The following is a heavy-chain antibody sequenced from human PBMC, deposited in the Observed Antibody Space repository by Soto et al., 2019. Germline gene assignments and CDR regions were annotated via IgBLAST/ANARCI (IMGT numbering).Heavy chain of an antibody. Sequence: QVQLQESGPGLVKPSGTLSLTCDVSGGSIRSSNWWSWVRQPPGKGLDWIGEMYHSGTTNYNPSLKSPVTISVDKSKNQFSLKLSAGTVGDTAVYYCARDGGRSCGTARCYTCCGFDPWGLGTLVTVSA. J-gene: IGHJ5*02. V-gene: IGHV4-4*02. CDR3: ARDGGRSCGTARCYTCCGFDP. D-gene: IGHD2-2*02. CDR2: MYHSGTT. CDR1: GGSIRSSNW.